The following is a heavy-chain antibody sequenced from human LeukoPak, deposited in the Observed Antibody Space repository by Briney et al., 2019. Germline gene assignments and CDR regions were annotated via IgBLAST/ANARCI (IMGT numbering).Heavy chain of an antibody. CDR1: GYTFTSCD. V-gene: IGHV1-8*03. Sequence: ASVKVSCKASGYTFTSCDINWVRQATGQGLEGMGWMNPNSGNTGYAQKFQGRVTITRNTSISTAYMELSSLRSEDTAVYYCARGLYGDYVFDPWGQGTLVTVSS. CDR2: MNPNSGNT. CDR3: ARGLYGDYVFDP. D-gene: IGHD4-17*01. J-gene: IGHJ5*02.